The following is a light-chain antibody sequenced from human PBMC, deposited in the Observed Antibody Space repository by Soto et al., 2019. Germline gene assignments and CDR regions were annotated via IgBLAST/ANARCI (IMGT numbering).Light chain of an antibody. Sequence: EIVLTQSPATLSLSPGERATLSCRASQSVSSYLAWYQQKPGQAPRLLIYDASNRATGIPARFSGSGSGTDFTLTSSSLELEDFAVYFCQQRSNWPQGLTFGGGNKGEIK. V-gene: IGKV3-11*01. J-gene: IGKJ4*01. CDR2: DAS. CDR3: QQRSNWPQGLT. CDR1: QSVSSY.